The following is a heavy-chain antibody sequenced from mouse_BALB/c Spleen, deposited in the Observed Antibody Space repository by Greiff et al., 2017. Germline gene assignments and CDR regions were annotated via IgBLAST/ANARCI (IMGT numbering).Heavy chain of an antibody. Sequence: VQLQQSGAELVRPGASVKVSCTASGYAFTNYLIEWVKQRPGQGLEWIGVINPGSGGTNYHEKFKGKATLTVDKSSSTTYMQLSSLTSEESAVYVGAGNDGCDEDYWGQGTTLTVSA. CDR1: GYAFTNYL. D-gene: IGHD2-2*01. V-gene: IGHV1-54*01. CDR2: INPGSGGT. J-gene: IGHJ2*01. CDR3: AGNDGCDEDY.